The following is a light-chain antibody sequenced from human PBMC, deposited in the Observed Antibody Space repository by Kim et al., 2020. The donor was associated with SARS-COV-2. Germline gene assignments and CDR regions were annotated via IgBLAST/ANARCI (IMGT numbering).Light chain of an antibody. V-gene: IGLV3-19*01. J-gene: IGLJ1*01. CDR3: YSRDKSDSHVI. Sequence: SSELTQDPVVSVALGQTVRITCHGDSLRNYFADWCQQRPGQAPVVVIYDKDTRPSGIPDRFSGSGTDNTASLTITGAQAEDEADFFCYSRDKSDSHVIFG. CDR2: DKD. CDR1: SLRNYF.